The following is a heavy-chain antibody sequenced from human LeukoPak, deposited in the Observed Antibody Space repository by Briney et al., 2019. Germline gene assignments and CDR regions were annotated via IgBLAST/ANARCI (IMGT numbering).Heavy chain of an antibody. Sequence: SETLSLTCTVSGGSISSYYWSWIRQPPGKGLEWIGYIYYSGSTNYNPSLKSRVTISVDTSKNQFSLKLSSVTAADTAVYYCARGRRGVKRTNGVCYYFDYWGQGTLVTVSS. CDR2: IYYSGST. CDR3: ARGRRGVKRTNGVCYYFDY. J-gene: IGHJ4*02. CDR1: GGSISSYY. D-gene: IGHD2-8*01. V-gene: IGHV4-59*01.